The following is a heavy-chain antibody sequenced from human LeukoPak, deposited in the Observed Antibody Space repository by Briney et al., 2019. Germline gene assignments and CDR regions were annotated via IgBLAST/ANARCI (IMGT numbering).Heavy chain of an antibody. Sequence: ASVKVSCKASGYTFTGYYIHWVRQAPGQGLEWMGWINPNTGGTSYAQRFQGRVTMTRDTSISTAYMELSSLRSDDTAVFYCARKGGAVLTGYHYWGQGTLVTVSS. V-gene: IGHV1-2*02. D-gene: IGHD3-9*01. CDR1: GYTFTGYY. CDR3: ARKGGAVLTGYHY. J-gene: IGHJ4*02. CDR2: INPNTGGT.